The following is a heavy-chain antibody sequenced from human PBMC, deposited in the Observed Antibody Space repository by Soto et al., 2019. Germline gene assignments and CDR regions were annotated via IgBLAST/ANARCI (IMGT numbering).Heavy chain of an antibody. CDR2: ISSSSSYI. CDR1: GFTFSSYS. Sequence: GGSLRLSCAASGFTFSSYSMNWVRQAPGKGLEWVSSISSSSSYIYYADSVKGRFTISRDNAKNSLYLQMNSLRAEDTAVYYCARESSGYDWGVYYYYYMDVWGKGTTVTVSS. CDR3: ARESSGYDWGVYYYYYMDV. D-gene: IGHD5-12*01. V-gene: IGHV3-21*01. J-gene: IGHJ6*03.